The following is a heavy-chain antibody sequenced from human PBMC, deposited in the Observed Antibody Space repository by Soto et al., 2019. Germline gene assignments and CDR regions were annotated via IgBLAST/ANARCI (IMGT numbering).Heavy chain of an antibody. CDR3: ARVVAAAGSDYYYRMDV. V-gene: IGHV1-3*01. D-gene: IGHD6-13*01. CDR1: GYTFTSYA. J-gene: IGHJ6*02. Sequence: ASVKVSCKASGYTFTSYAMHWVRQAPGQRLEWMGWINAGNGNTKYSQKFQGRVTITRDTSASTAYMELSSLRSEDTAVYYCARVVAAAGSDYYYRMDVWGQGTTVPVSS. CDR2: INAGNGNT.